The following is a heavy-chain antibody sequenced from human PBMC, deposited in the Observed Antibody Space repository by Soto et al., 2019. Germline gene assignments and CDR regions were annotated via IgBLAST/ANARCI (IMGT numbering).Heavy chain of an antibody. V-gene: IGHV5-51*01. CDR1: GYSFTSYW. CDR2: IYPGDSET. D-gene: IGHD3-3*01. J-gene: IGHJ4*02. Sequence: PGESLKISCKGSGYSFTSYWIAWVRQMPGKGMKWMVIIYPGDSETRYSPSFQGQVTISADKSISTAYRQWSSLKASDTAMYYCARCVGYDFPEQIDYWGQGTLVTVSS. CDR3: ARCVGYDFPEQIDY.